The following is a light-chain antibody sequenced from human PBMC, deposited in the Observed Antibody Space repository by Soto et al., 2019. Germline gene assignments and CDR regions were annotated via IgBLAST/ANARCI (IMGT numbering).Light chain of an antibody. J-gene: IGKJ1*01. CDR3: QQYGSSGT. CDR2: GAS. V-gene: IGKV3-20*01. CDR1: QSVSSN. Sequence: EIVMTQSPATLSVSPGERATLSFRASQSVSSNLAWYQQKPGQAPRLLIYGASTRATCIPDRFSGSGSGTDFTLTISRLEPEDFAVYYCQQYGSSGTFGQGTKVDIK.